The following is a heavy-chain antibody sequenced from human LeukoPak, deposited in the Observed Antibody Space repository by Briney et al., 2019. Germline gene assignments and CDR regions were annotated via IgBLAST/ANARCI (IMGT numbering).Heavy chain of an antibody. CDR3: ARGGYDFWSGYLYYYYYYMDV. D-gene: IGHD3-3*01. CDR1: GFTFSSYW. J-gene: IGHJ6*03. Sequence: GGSLRLSCAASGFTFSSYWMSWVRQAPGKGLEWVANIKQDGSEKYYVDSVKGRFTISRDNAKNSLYLQMNSLRAEDTAVYYCARGGYDFWSGYLYYYYYYMDVWGKGTTVTVSS. CDR2: IKQDGSEK. V-gene: IGHV3-7*01.